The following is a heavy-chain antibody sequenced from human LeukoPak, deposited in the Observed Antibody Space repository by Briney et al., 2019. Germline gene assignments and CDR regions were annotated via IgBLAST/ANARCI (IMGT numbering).Heavy chain of an antibody. V-gene: IGHV3-21*01. Sequence: GGSLRLSCAASGFTFDDYGMSWVRQAPGKGLEWVSSISSSSSYIYYADSVKGRFTISRDNAKNSLYLQMNSLRAEDTAVYYCARSHYGNWFDPWGQGTLVTVSS. J-gene: IGHJ5*02. CDR1: GFTFDDYG. CDR2: ISSSSSYI. D-gene: IGHD4-17*01. CDR3: ARSHYGNWFDP.